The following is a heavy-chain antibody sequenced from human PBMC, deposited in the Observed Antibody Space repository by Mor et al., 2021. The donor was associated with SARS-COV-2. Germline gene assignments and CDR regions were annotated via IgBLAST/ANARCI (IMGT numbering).Heavy chain of an antibody. J-gene: IGHJ6*02. CDR2: KSKTDGGTT. CDR3: TTDLSQVDIVGPGDYYGMDV. Sequence: KSKTDGGTTDYAAPVKGRFTISRDDSKNTLYLQMNSLKTEDTAVYYCTTDLSQVDIVGPGDYYGMDVWG. V-gene: IGHV3-15*01. D-gene: IGHD5-12*01.